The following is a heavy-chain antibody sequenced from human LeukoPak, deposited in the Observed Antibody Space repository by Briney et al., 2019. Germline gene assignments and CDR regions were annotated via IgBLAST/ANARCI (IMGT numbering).Heavy chain of an antibody. D-gene: IGHD3-3*01. J-gene: IGHJ5*02. CDR3: ARVGYDFWSGYSNWFDP. CDR1: GYTFTSYD. Sequence: GASVKVSRKASGYTFTSYDINWVRQATGQGLEWMGWMNPNSGNTGYAQKFQGRVTMTRNTSISTAYMELSSLRSEDTAVYYCARVGYDFWSGYSNWFDPWGQGTLVTVSS. CDR2: MNPNSGNT. V-gene: IGHV1-8*01.